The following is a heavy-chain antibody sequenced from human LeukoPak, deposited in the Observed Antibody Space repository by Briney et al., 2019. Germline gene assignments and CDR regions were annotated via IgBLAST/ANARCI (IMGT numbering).Heavy chain of an antibody. J-gene: IGHJ4*02. D-gene: IGHD5-18*01. CDR1: GFTFSSYW. CDR3: ASSVQLWSPTLY. V-gene: IGHV3-74*01. CDR2: INSDGSST. Sequence: PGGSLRLSCAASGFTFSSYWMHWVRQAPGTGLVWVSRINSDGSSTSYADSVKGRFTISRDNAKNTLYLQMNSLRAEDTAVYYCASSVQLWSPTLYWGQGTLVTVSS.